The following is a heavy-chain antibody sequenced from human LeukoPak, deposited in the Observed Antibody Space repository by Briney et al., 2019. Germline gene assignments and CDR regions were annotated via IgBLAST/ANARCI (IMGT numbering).Heavy chain of an antibody. J-gene: IGHJ4*02. V-gene: IGHV3-43D*03. CDR3: AKDSDSSGFFEPPDF. CDR2: INWSGVST. D-gene: IGHD3-22*01. CDR1: GFTFNDYA. Sequence: GGSLRLSCAASGFTFNDYAMHWVRQVPGKGLEWVSLINWSGVSTYYADSVKGRFTISRDNNKDSLFLQMSSLRPEDTALYYCAKDSDSSGFFEPPDFWGQGTLVTVSS.